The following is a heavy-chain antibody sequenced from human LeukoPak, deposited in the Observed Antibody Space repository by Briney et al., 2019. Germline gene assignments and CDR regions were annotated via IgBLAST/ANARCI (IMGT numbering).Heavy chain of an antibody. Sequence: GGSLRLSCAASGFTFSDYYMSWIRQAPGKGLEWVSYISSSGSTIYYADSVKGRFTISRDNAKNTLYLQMNSLRAEDTAVYYCARCYTYGTTWFGGLDVWGQGTTVTVSS. CDR1: GFTFSDYY. V-gene: IGHV3-11*01. CDR3: ARCYTYGTTWFGGLDV. CDR2: ISSSGSTI. J-gene: IGHJ6*02. D-gene: IGHD3-10*01.